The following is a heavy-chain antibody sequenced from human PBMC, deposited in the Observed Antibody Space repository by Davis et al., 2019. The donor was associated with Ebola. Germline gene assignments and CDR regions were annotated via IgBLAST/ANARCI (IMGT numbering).Heavy chain of an antibody. Sequence: GESPKISCAAPGFTFSSYWMSWFRQAPGKGLEWVANIKQEGSEKYYVDSVKDRFTISRDNTKNSLYLQMNSPRDEKTTVYYSARERQWLVHWSQGNLVTVSS. CDR3: ARERQWLVH. D-gene: IGHD6-19*01. J-gene: IGHJ4*02. CDR1: GFTFSSYW. CDR2: IKQEGSEK. V-gene: IGHV3-7*01.